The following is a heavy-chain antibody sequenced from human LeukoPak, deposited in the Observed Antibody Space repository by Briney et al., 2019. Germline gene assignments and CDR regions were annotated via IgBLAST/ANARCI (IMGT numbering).Heavy chain of an antibody. Sequence: GGSLRLSCAASGFTFSSYSMNWVRQAPGKGLEWVSYISSSSSSIYYADSVKGRFTISRDNAKNSLYLRMNSLRAEDTAVYYCARDIYYDSSGYYGSVYWGQGTLVTVSS. CDR1: GFTFSSYS. V-gene: IGHV3-48*04. CDR2: ISSSSSSI. J-gene: IGHJ4*02. D-gene: IGHD3-22*01. CDR3: ARDIYYDSSGYYGSVY.